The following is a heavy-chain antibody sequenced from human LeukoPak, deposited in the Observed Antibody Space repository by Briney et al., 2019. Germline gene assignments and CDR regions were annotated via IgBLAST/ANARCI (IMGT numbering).Heavy chain of an antibody. CDR3: ARCPYCSGGSCYGPDDFDI. J-gene: IGHJ3*02. CDR2: ISYSGSTI. CDR1: GSTFSSYE. Sequence: PGGSLRLSCAASGSTFSSYEMNWVRQAPGKGLEWVSYISYSGSTIYYADSVKGRFTISRDNAKNSLYLQMNSLRAEDTAVYYCARCPYCSGGSCYGPDDFDIWGQGTMVTVSS. V-gene: IGHV3-48*03. D-gene: IGHD2-15*01.